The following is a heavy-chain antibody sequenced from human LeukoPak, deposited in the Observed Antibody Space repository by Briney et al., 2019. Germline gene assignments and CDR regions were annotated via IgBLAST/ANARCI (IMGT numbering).Heavy chain of an antibody. Sequence: ASVKVSCKASGCIFTSYGISWVRQAPGHGLEWMGWISAYNGNTNYAQKLQGRVTMTRNTSISTAYMELSSLRSEDTAVYYCARGLRFLELWGQGTLVTVSS. D-gene: IGHD3-3*01. CDR1: GCIFTSYG. J-gene: IGHJ4*02. CDR3: ARGLRFLEL. CDR2: ISAYNGNT. V-gene: IGHV1-18*01.